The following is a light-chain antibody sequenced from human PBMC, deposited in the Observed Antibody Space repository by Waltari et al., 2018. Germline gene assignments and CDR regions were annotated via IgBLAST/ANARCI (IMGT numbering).Light chain of an antibody. V-gene: IGLV2-11*01. CDR1: RSDVGGYNY. Sequence: QSALTQPRPVSGPPGQSVTISCPGTRSDVGGYNYVSWYQQHPGKAPKLMIYDVSKRPSGVPDRFSGSKSGNTASLTISGLQAEDEADYYCCSYAGSYTYVVFGGGTKLTVL. CDR2: DVS. CDR3: CSYAGSYTYVV. J-gene: IGLJ2*01.